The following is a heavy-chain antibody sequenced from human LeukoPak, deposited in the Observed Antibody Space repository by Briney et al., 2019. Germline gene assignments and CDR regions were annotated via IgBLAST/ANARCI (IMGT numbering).Heavy chain of an antibody. CDR1: GFTFSSYA. J-gene: IGHJ4*02. Sequence: GGSLRLSCAASGFTFSSYAMSWVRQAPGKGLEWVSAISGSGGSTYYADSVRGRFTISRDNSKNTLYLQMNSLRPEDTAVYYCAKDKLQLLILDYFDYWGQGTLVTVSS. D-gene: IGHD4-11*01. CDR3: AKDKLQLLILDYFDY. V-gene: IGHV3-23*01. CDR2: ISGSGGST.